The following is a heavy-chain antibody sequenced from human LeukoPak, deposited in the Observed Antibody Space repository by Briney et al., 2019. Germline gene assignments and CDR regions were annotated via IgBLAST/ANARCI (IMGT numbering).Heavy chain of an antibody. CDR3: ARWPEYQLLGDAFDI. CDR1: GGSISSGGYY. CDR2: IYYSGST. D-gene: IGHD2-2*01. V-gene: IGHV4-31*03. J-gene: IGHJ3*02. Sequence: SQTLSLTCTVSGGSISSGGYYWSWIRQHPGKGLEWIGYIYYSGSTYHNPSLKSRVTISVVTSKNQFSLKLSSVTAADTAVYYCARWPEYQLLGDAFDIWGQGTMVTVSS.